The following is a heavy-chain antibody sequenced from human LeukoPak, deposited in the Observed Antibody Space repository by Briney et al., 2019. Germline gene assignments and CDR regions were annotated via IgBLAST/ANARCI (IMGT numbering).Heavy chain of an antibody. CDR3: TTRACHAGGCSSSFYYYYGLHF. J-gene: IGHJ6*02. CDR1: GNSISNYA. V-gene: IGHV1-69*01. Sequence: SVKVSCKASGNSISNYAVSWVRQAPGQGFEWMGGIIPIFGTADYARKFQGRVTITADQSTSTTYMALSSLKSEDTATYYCTTRACHAGGCSSSFYYYYGLHFWGQGTTVSVSS. D-gene: IGHD3-16*01. CDR2: IIPIFGTA.